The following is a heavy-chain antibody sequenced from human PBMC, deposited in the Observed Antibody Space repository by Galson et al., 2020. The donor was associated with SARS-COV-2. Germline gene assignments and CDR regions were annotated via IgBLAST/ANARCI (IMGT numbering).Heavy chain of an antibody. Sequence: GESLKISCAASGFTFSSYGMNWVRQAPGKGLEWLAYISGSSSTNYYADSVKGRFTISRDNAEHSLSLQMNALRVEDTAVYYCAREWPATGQWYYDLWGRGTLVNVSS. CDR3: AREWPATGQWYYDL. J-gene: IGHJ2*01. CDR1: GFTFSSYG. CDR2: ISGSSSTN. V-gene: IGHV3-48*04.